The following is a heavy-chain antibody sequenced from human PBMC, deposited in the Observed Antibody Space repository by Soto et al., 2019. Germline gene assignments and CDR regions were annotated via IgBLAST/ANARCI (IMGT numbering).Heavy chain of an antibody. CDR2: ITSSSTYI. CDR3: ARLYCRGGSCYSGDAFDI. CDR1: GFTFSTYS. D-gene: IGHD2-15*01. V-gene: IGHV3-21*01. J-gene: IGHJ3*02. Sequence: GSLRLSCAASGFTFSTYSRNWVRQAPGKGLEWVSSITSSSTYIYYAGSLKGRFTLSRDNAKNSLYLQMNSLRAEDTAVYYCARLYCRGGSCYSGDAFDIWGQGTMVTVSS.